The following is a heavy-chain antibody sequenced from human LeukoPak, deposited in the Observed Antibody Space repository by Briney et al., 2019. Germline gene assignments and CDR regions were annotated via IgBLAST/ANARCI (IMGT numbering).Heavy chain of an antibody. CDR2: IYYSGST. D-gene: IGHD6-19*01. CDR1: GGSISSYY. Sequence: SETLSLTCTVSGGSISSYYWSWIRQPPGKGLEWIGYIYYSGSTNYNPSLKSRVTISVDTSKNQFSLKLSSVTAADTAVYYCARVVAAPGYFDYWGQGTLVTVSS. CDR3: ARVVAAPGYFDY. J-gene: IGHJ4*02. V-gene: IGHV4-59*01.